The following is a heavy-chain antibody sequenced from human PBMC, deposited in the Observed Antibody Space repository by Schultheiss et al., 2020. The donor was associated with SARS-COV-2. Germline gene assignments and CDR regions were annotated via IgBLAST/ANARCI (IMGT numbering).Heavy chain of an antibody. Sequence: GESLKISCAASGFTFSNAWMSWVRQAPGKGLEWVGRIKSKTDGGTTDYAAPVKGRFTISRDDSKNTLYLQMNSLKTEDTAVYYCTTGGGDDFWSGYPPYYYYGMDVWGQGTTVTVSS. V-gene: IGHV3-15*01. CDR1: GFTFSNAW. J-gene: IGHJ6*02. D-gene: IGHD3-3*01. CDR3: TTGGGDDFWSGYPPYYYYGMDV. CDR2: IKSKTDGGTT.